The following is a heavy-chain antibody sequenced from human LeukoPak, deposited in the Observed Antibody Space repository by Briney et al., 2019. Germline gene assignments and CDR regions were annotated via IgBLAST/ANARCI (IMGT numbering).Heavy chain of an antibody. CDR1: GYSISSGYY. D-gene: IGHD5-18*01. Sequence: SETLSLTCTVSGYSISSGYYWGWIRPPRGKGLEWIGSIYHSGSTYYNPSLKSRVTISVDTSKNQFSLKLSSVTAADTAVYYCASCGYSYGLIDYWGQGTLVTVSS. J-gene: IGHJ4*02. V-gene: IGHV4-38-2*02. CDR2: IYHSGST. CDR3: ASCGYSYGLIDY.